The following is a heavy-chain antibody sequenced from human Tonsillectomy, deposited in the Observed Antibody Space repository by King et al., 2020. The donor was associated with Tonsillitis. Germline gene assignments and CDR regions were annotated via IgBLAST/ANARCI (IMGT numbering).Heavy chain of an antibody. D-gene: IGHD3-10*01. CDR1: GGTFSSYA. J-gene: IGHJ5*02. CDR2: IIPILGIA. CDR3: ARVTYYGSGSYYNNWFDP. Sequence: AQLVQSGAEVKKPGSSVKVSCKASGGTFSSYAISWVRQAPGQGLEWMGRIIPILGIANYAQKFQGRVTITADKSTSTAYMELSSLRSEDTAVYYCARVTYYGSGSYYNNWFDPWGQGTLVTVST. V-gene: IGHV1-69*04.